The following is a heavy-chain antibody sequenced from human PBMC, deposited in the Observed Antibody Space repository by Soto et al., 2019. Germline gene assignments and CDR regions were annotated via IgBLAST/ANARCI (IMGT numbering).Heavy chain of an antibody. D-gene: IGHD2-21*02. CDR3: ARGGPAYCGGDCYSYYYGMDV. CDR2: IWYDGSNK. CDR1: GFTFSSYG. V-gene: IGHV3-33*01. Sequence: GGSLRLSCAASGFTFSSYGMHWVRQAPGKGLEWVAVIWYDGSNKYYADSVKGRFTISRDNSKNTLYLQMNSLRAEDTAVYYCARGGPAYCGGDCYSYYYGMDVWGQGTTVTVSS. J-gene: IGHJ6*02.